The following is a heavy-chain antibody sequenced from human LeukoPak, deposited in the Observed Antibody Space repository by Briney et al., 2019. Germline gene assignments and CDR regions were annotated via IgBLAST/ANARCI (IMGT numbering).Heavy chain of an antibody. CDR1: GGSISSSSYY. D-gene: IGHD3-10*01. CDR2: IYYSGST. Sequence: ETLSLTCTVSGGSISSSSYYWGWIRQPPGKGLEWIGSIYYSGSTYYNPSLKSRVTISVDTSKNQFSLKLSSVTAADTAVYYCARFMVRGLNYFDYWGQGTLVTVSS. V-gene: IGHV4-39*01. J-gene: IGHJ4*02. CDR3: ARFMVRGLNYFDY.